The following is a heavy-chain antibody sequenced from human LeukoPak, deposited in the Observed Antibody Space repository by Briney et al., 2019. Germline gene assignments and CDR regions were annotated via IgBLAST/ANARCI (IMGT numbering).Heavy chain of an antibody. CDR3: TRGDNT. J-gene: IGHJ1*01. CDR2: IYTSGNT. CDR1: GCSFSSGSSY. V-gene: IGHV4-61*02. Sequence: SQTLSLTCTVSGCSFSSGSSYWSWIRQPAGKGLEWIGRIYTSGNTNYKPSLQSRVTISVDTAKNQFSLKLSSVTAADTAVYYGTRGDNTGGQGTLVTVSS. D-gene: IGHD2-2*02.